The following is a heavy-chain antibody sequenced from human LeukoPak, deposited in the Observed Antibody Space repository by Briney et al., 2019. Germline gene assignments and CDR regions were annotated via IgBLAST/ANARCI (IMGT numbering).Heavy chain of an antibody. CDR1: GDSISSYY. CDR3: ARGGKVYSTTSGVFDY. CDR2: IYYSGST. J-gene: IGHJ4*02. D-gene: IGHD2/OR15-2a*01. V-gene: IGHV4-59*01. Sequence: PSETLSLTCTVSGDSISSYYWSWIRQPPGKGLEWIGYIYYSGSTNYNPSLKSRVTISVDTSKNQFSLKLSSVTAADTAVYYCARGGKVYSTTSGVFDYWGQGILVTDSS.